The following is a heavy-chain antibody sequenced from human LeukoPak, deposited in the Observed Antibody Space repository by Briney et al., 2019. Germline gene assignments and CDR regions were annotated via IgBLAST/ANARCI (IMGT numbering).Heavy chain of an antibody. V-gene: IGHV4-34*01. CDR2: INHSGST. Sequence: SETLSLTCAVYGGSFSGYYWSWIRQPPGKGLEWIGEINHSGSTNYNPSLKSRVTISVDTSKNQFSLKLSSVTAADTAVYYCARVGADGSGFLFDYWGQGTQVTVSS. CDR1: GGSFSGYY. CDR3: ARVGADGSGFLFDY. J-gene: IGHJ4*02. D-gene: IGHD3-10*01.